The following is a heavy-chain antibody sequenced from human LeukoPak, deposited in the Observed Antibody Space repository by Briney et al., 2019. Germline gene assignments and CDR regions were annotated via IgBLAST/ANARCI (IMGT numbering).Heavy chain of an antibody. V-gene: IGHV3-23*01. D-gene: IGHD3-22*01. J-gene: IGHJ4*02. CDR2: ISGSGGST. CDR3: AKAPGDSSGYWEFDY. CDR1: RFTFSSYA. Sequence: GGSLRLSCAASRFTFSSYAMSWLRQAPGKGLEWVSAISGSGGSTYYADSVKGRFTISRDNSKNTLYLQMSILRAEDTAVYNCAKAPGDSSGYWEFDYWGQGTLVTASS.